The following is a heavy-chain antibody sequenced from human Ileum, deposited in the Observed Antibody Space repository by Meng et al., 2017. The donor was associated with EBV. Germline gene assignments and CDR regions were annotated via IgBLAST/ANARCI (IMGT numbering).Heavy chain of an antibody. D-gene: IGHD1-1*01. CDR1: GGSVTSGSYY. CDR3: ARGTGTTFA. V-gene: IGHV4-61*01. CDR2: IYYTGST. J-gene: IGHJ5*02. Sequence: QVQLRESGPGLVKPSGPLSPTCTASGGSVTSGSYYWSWIRQPPGEGLEWIGYIYYTGSTNYNPSLKSRVTISVDTSKNQFSLNLTSVTAADTAVYYCARGTGTTFAWGQGTLVTVSS.